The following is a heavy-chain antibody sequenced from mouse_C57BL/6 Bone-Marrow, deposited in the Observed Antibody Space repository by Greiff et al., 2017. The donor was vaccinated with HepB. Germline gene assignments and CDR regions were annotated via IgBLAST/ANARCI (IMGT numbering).Heavy chain of an antibody. J-gene: IGHJ1*03. D-gene: IGHD2-1*01. CDR2: IYPGDGDT. CDR1: GYAFSSYW. CDR3: ARRYYGNYLYFDV. V-gene: IGHV1-80*01. Sequence: VQLQQSGAELVKPGASVKISCKASGYAFSSYWMNWVKQRPGKGLEWIGQIYPGDGDTNYNGKFKGKATLTADKSSSTAYMQLSSLTSEDSAVYFCARRYYGNYLYFDVWGTGTTVTVSS.